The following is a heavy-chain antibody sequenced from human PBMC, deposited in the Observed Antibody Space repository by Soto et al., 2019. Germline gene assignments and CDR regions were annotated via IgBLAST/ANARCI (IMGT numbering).Heavy chain of an antibody. CDR2: VCWNDYK. J-gene: IGHJ4*02. V-gene: IGHV2-5*01. CDR1: GFSLRTNGVG. D-gene: IGHD1-7*01. CDR3: PHRPARNENYHHFDN. Sequence: SGPRWAPTQTLTLTCTFSGFSLRTNGVGVGWIRQPPGKAREWLAVVCWNDYKPYSPSLKSRLTITKDTSNNQVVLTLTNMDPVDTATYYCPHRPARNENYHHFDNWGRGTLVTVSS.